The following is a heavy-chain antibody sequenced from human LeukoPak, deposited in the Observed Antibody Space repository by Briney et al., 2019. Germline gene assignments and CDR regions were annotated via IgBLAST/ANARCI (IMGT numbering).Heavy chain of an antibody. V-gene: IGHV4-34*01. D-gene: IGHD3-22*01. CDR1: GGSFSPYY. J-gene: IGHJ4*02. Sequence: SETLSLTCTVSGGSFSPYYWIWIRQPPGKGLEWIGEINHSGSTNYNPSLKSRVTISVDTSKNQFSLKLSSVTAADTAVYYCARASYSYDINGWVPFDYWGQGTLVTVSS. CDR3: ARASYSYDINGWVPFDY. CDR2: INHSGST.